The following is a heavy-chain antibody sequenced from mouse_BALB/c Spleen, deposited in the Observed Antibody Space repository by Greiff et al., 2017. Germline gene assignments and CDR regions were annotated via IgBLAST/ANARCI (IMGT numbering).Heavy chain of an antibody. Sequence: VQLKQSGAELVRPGALVKLSCKASGFNIKDYYMHWVKQRPEQGLEWIGWIDPENGNTIYDPKFQGKASITADTSSNTAYLQLSSLTSEDTAVYYCARFDYDDLYAMDYWGQGTSVTVSS. J-gene: IGHJ4*01. CDR1: GFNIKDYY. D-gene: IGHD2-4*01. V-gene: IGHV14-1*02. CDR2: IDPENGNT. CDR3: ARFDYDDLYAMDY.